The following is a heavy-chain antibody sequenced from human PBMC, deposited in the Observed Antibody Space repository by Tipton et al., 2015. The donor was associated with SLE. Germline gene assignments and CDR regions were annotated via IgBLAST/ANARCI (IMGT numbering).Heavy chain of an antibody. J-gene: IGHJ4*02. V-gene: IGHV4-59*01. D-gene: IGHD6-13*01. CDR1: GGSISSYY. Sequence: TLSLTCTVSGGSISSYYWSWIRQPPGKGLEWIGYIYYSGSTNYNPSLKSRVTISVDTSKNQFSLKLSSVTAADTAVYYCARGSSWPYYFDYWGQGTLVTVSS. CDR3: ARGSSWPYYFDY. CDR2: IYYSGST.